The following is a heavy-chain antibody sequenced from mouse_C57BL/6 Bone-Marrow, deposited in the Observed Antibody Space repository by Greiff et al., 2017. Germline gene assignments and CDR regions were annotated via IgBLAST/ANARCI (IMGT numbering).Heavy chain of an antibody. CDR1: GYTFPSYG. D-gene: IGHD1-1*01. CDR2: IYPRRGNT. J-gene: IGHJ3*01. Sequence: QVQLQQSGAELARPGASVKLSCKASGYTFPSYGISWVKQRTGQGLEWIGEIYPRRGNTYYNEKFKGKATLTADKSSSTAYMELRSLTSEDSAVYFCASPLYGSSPAWFAYWGQGTLVTVSA. V-gene: IGHV1-81*01. CDR3: ASPLYGSSPAWFAY.